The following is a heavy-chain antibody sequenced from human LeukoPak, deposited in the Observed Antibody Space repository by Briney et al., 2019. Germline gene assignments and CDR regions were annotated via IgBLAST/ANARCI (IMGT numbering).Heavy chain of an antibody. Sequence: GGSLRLSCAASGFTVSSNYMSWVRQAPGKGLEWVSVIYSGGSTYYADSVKGRFTISRDNSKNTLYLQMNSLRAEDTAVYYCARGFAGSSWFFDSWGQGTLVTVSS. J-gene: IGHJ4*02. CDR1: GFTVSSNY. CDR2: IYSGGST. V-gene: IGHV3-53*01. CDR3: ARGFAGSSWFFDS. D-gene: IGHD6-13*01.